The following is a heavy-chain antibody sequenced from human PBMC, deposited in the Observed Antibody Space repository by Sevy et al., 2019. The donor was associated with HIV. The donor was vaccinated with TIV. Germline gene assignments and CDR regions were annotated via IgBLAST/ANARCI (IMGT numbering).Heavy chain of an antibody. Sequence: GGSLRLSCAASGFTVNSNYMTWVRQAPGKGLEGVSVIHSDDTTYHADSVKDRFTISRDNFKNTLYLHMSSLRAEDTAVYYCGGGKGGYGYALNYWGQGTLVTVSS. J-gene: IGHJ4*02. CDR2: IHSDDTT. CDR3: GGGKGGYGYALNY. V-gene: IGHV3-66*01. D-gene: IGHD5-18*01. CDR1: GFTVNSNY.